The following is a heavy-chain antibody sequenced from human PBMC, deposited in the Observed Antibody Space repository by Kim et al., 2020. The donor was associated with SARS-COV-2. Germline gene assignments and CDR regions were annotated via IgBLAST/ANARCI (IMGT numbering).Heavy chain of an antibody. Sequence: SETLSLTCTVSGGSISSGGYYWSWIRQHPGKGLEWIGYIYYSGSTYYNPSLKIRVTISVDTSKNQFSLKLSSVTAADTAVYYCARGGHYYDSSGYYPPYYWGQGTLVTVSS. D-gene: IGHD3-22*01. CDR1: GGSISSGGYY. J-gene: IGHJ4*02. V-gene: IGHV4-31*03. CDR3: ARGGHYYDSSGYYPPYY. CDR2: IYYSGST.